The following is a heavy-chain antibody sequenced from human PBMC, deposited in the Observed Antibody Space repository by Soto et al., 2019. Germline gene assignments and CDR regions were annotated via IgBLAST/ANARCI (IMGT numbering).Heavy chain of an antibody. J-gene: IGHJ6*02. CDR1: GFTFSSYS. D-gene: IGHD3-10*01. Sequence: EVQLVESGGGLVKPGGSLRLSCAASGFTFSSYSMNWVRQAPGKGLEWVSSISSSSSYIYYADSVKGRFTISRDNAKNSLYLQMNSLRAEDTAVYYCARRYYYGPGRDYYYYGMDVWGQGTTVTVSS. CDR3: ARRYYYGPGRDYYYYGMDV. V-gene: IGHV3-21*01. CDR2: ISSSSSYI.